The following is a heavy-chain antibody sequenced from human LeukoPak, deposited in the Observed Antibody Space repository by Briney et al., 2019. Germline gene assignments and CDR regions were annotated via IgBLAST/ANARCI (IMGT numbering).Heavy chain of an antibody. D-gene: IGHD6-13*01. Sequence: SETLSLTCTVSGGSISSYYWSWIRQPPGKGLEWIGYIYYSGTTNYNPSLKSRVTISVDTSKNQFSLKLSSVTAADAAVYYCARGVYIAAAQYAYWGQGTLVTVSS. CDR3: ARGVYIAAAQYAY. CDR2: IYYSGTT. V-gene: IGHV4-59*01. J-gene: IGHJ4*02. CDR1: GGSISSYY.